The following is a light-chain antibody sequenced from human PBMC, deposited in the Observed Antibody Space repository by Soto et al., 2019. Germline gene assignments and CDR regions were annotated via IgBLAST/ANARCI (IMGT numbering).Light chain of an antibody. V-gene: IGKV1-5*01. Sequence: DIQMTQSPSTLSASVGDRVTLTCRASQSISSWLAWYQQKPGKAPKLLIYDASSLESGVPSRFSGSGSGTEFTLVISSLQPEDFGTYYCQQCYMGWTFGQGTKVDIK. CDR1: QSISSW. CDR2: DAS. CDR3: QQCYMGWT. J-gene: IGKJ1*01.